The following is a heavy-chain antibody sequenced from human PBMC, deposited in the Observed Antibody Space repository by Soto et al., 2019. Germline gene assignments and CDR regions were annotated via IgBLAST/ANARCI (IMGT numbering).Heavy chain of an antibody. J-gene: IGHJ4*02. V-gene: IGHV4-59*01. CDR3: AREDSSGYKFFAY. CDR1: GGSISGYY. CDR2: IYYSGST. Sequence: QVQLQESGPGLVKPSETLSLTCTVSGGSISGYYWSWIRQPPGKGLEWIGYIYYSGSTSYNPSLQRRLTISVDTSKNQFSLRLTSVTAADTAVYYCAREDSSGYKFFAYWGQGTLVTVSS. D-gene: IGHD3-22*01.